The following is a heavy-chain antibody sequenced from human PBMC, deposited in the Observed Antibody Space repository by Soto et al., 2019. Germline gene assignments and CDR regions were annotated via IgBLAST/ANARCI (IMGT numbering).Heavy chain of an antibody. D-gene: IGHD3-22*01. CDR1: GFSIRDYY. Sequence: PGGSLRLSCAASGFSIRDYYMNWIRQAPGKGLEWLAYISQSYSYTNYADSVKGRFTISRDNANDSVYLQMNSLRADDSAIYYCARTESPLKVITFFGAWGQGALVTVSS. V-gene: IGHV3-11*06. CDR2: ISQSYSYT. CDR3: ARTESPLKVITFFGA. J-gene: IGHJ5*02.